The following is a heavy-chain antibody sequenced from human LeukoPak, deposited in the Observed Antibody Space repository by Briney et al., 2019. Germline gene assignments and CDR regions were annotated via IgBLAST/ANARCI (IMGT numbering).Heavy chain of an antibody. V-gene: IGHV4-59*08. CDR2: IYYSGST. D-gene: IGHD4-17*01. CDR3: ASLTTVTQGYFDS. J-gene: IGHJ4*02. CDR1: GGSISSYS. Sequence: SETLSLTCPVSGGSISSYSWSWIRQPPGKGLEWIGYIYYSGSTNYNPSLKSRLTISEDTSKNQFSLKLSSVTATDTAVYYCASLTTVTQGYFDSWGQGTLVTVSS.